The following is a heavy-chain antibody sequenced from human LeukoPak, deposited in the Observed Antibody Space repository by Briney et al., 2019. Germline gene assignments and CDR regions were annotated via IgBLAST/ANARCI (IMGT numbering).Heavy chain of an antibody. CDR1: GYTLTELS. J-gene: IGHJ4*02. Sequence: GASVKVSCKVSGYTLTELSMHWVRQAPGKGLEWMGGFDPEDGETIYAQKFQGRVTMTRDTSISTAYMELSRLRSDDTAVYYCARDPGYCSSTSCFYFDYWGQGTLVTVSS. V-gene: IGHV1-24*01. CDR3: ARDPGYCSSTSCFYFDY. D-gene: IGHD2-2*01. CDR2: FDPEDGET.